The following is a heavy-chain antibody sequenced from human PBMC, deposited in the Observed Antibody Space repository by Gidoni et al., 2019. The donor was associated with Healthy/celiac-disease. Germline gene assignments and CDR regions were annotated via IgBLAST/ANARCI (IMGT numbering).Heavy chain of an antibody. J-gene: IGHJ5*02. Sequence: QVQLQQWGAGLLKPSETLSLTCAVYGGSFSGYYWSWIRQPPGKGLEWIGEINHSGSTNYNPSLKSRVTISVDTSKNQFSLKLSSVTAADTAVYYCARKGVVGASFDPWGQGTLVTVSS. V-gene: IGHV4-34*01. CDR2: INHSGST. D-gene: IGHD2-15*01. CDR3: ARKGVVGASFDP. CDR1: GGSFSGYY.